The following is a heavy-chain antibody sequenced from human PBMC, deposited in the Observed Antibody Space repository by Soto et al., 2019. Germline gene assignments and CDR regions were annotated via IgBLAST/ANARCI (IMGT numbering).Heavy chain of an antibody. D-gene: IGHD3-22*01. Sequence: SETLSLTCTVSGGSLSNYYWSWTRQPPGKGLEWIGYIYYAGTTTYNPSLKSRVTISLDTSKNQFSLKLDSVTAADTAVYYCARLGGYYQALDSWGQGNLVTVSS. J-gene: IGHJ4*02. CDR3: ARLGGYYQALDS. CDR1: GGSLSNYY. V-gene: IGHV4-59*08. CDR2: IYYAGTT.